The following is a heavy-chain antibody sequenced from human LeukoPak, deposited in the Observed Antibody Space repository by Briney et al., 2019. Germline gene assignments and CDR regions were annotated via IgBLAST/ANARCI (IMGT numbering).Heavy chain of an antibody. CDR1: GFTFSNYW. Sequence: GGSLRLFCAASGFTFSNYWMHWVHQAPGKGLVWVSRINSDGSSISNADSVKGRFTISRDNAKNTLYLQMNSLRADDTAVYYCAREFSGFDYWGQGTLVTVSS. D-gene: IGHD3-3*02. V-gene: IGHV3-74*01. CDR3: AREFSGFDY. J-gene: IGHJ4*02. CDR2: INSDGSSI.